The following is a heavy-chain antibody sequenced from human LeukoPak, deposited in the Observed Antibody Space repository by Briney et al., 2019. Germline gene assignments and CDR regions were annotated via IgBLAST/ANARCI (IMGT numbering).Heavy chain of an antibody. V-gene: IGHV4-59*01. J-gene: IGHJ4*02. CDR1: GGSISSYY. CDR3: ARSRGRSYGN. CDR2: IYYSGST. Sequence: PSETLSLTCTVSGGSISSYYWSWIRQPPGKGLEWIGYIYYSGSTNYNPSLKSRVTISVDTSKNQFSLKLSSVTAADTAVYYCARSRGRSYGNWGQGTLVTVSS. D-gene: IGHD5-18*01.